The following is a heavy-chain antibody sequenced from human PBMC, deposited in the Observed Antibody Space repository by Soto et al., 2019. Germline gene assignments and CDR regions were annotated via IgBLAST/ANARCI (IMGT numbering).Heavy chain of an antibody. J-gene: IGHJ5*02. CDR2: IIPIFGTA. CDR1: GGTFSSYA. V-gene: IGHV1-69*13. Sequence: GASVKVSCKASGGTFSSYAISWVRQAPGQGLEWMGGIIPIFGTANYAQKFQGRVTITADESTSTAYMELSSLRSEDTAVYYCARGLYSSGWYPRFDPWGQGTLVTVSS. D-gene: IGHD6-19*01. CDR3: ARGLYSSGWYPRFDP.